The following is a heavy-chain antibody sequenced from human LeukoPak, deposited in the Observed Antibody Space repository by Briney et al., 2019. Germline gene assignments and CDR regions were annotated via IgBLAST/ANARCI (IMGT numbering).Heavy chain of an antibody. V-gene: IGHV1-2*02. CDR2: INPNSGGT. J-gene: IGHJ4*02. Sequence: EASVKVSCKASGYTFTGYYMHWVRQAPGQGLEWMGWINPNSGGTNYAQKFQGRVTMTRDTSISTAYMELSRLRSDDTAVYYCARASSGSYSLDYWGQGTLVTVSS. CDR1: GYTFTGYY. D-gene: IGHD1-26*01. CDR3: ARASSGSYSLDY.